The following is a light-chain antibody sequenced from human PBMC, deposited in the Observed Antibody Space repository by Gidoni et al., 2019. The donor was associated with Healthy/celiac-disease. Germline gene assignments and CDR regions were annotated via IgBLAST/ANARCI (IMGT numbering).Light chain of an antibody. V-gene: IGKV1-9*01. Sequence: DIQLTQSPSFLSASVGDRVTITRRASQGISSYLAWYQQKPGKAPKLLIYAASTLQSGVPSRFSGSVSGTELTLTISSLQPEDFATYYCQQLNSYPRLTFGGGTKVEIK. CDR1: QGISSY. CDR2: AAS. CDR3: QQLNSYPRLT. J-gene: IGKJ4*01.